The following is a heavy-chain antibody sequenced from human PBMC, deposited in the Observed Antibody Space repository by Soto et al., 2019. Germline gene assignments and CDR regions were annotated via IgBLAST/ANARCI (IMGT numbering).Heavy chain of an antibody. CDR1: GDSFSSNSAA. Sequence: PSQTLSLTCVISGDSFSSNSAAWNWIRLSPSRGLEWLARTYYRSRWYDDYAVSVRSRITVNPDTSKNQFSLQLTSVTPEDTAVYYCAGTTSHQWYYMDVWGKGTTVTVSS. D-gene: IGHD1-7*01. CDR3: AGTTSHQWYYMDV. CDR2: TYYRSRWYD. J-gene: IGHJ6*03. V-gene: IGHV6-1*01.